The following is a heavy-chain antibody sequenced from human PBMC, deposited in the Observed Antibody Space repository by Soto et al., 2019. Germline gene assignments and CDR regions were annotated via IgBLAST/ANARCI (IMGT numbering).Heavy chain of an antibody. V-gene: IGHV3-21*01. CDR2: ISSSSSYI. Sequence: GGSLRLSCAASGFTFSSYSMNWVRQAPGKGLEWVSSISSSSSYIYYADSVKGRFTISRDNAKNSLYLQMNSLRAEDTAVYYCARAPAQLGLYYYYGMDVWGQGTTVTVSS. J-gene: IGHJ6*02. D-gene: IGHD6-13*01. CDR3: ARAPAQLGLYYYYGMDV. CDR1: GFTFSSYS.